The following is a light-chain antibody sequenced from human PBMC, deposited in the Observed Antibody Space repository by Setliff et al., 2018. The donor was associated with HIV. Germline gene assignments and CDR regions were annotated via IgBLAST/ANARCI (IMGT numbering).Light chain of an antibody. CDR2: AAS. CDR1: QSISSY. Sequence: DIQMTQSPSSLSASVGDRVTITCRASQSISSYLNWYQHKAGKAPKLLIYAASSLQSGVPSRFSGSGSGADFTLTISSLQPEDFATYYCQQSYSTITSGQGTRLEIK. V-gene: IGKV1-39*01. J-gene: IGKJ5*01. CDR3: QQSYSTIT.